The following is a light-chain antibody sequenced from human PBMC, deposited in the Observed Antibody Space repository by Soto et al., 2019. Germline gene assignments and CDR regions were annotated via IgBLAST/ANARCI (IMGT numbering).Light chain of an antibody. CDR2: GAS. J-gene: IGKJ1*01. V-gene: IGKV3-20*01. Sequence: EIVLTQSPGTLSLSPGERATLSCRASQSVSGSDLAWYQQKPGQAPRPLIYGASSRATGIPDRFSGSGSGTDFTLTISRLEPEDFAVYYCPQYGSSSWTFGQGTKVEIK. CDR3: PQYGSSSWT. CDR1: QSVSGSD.